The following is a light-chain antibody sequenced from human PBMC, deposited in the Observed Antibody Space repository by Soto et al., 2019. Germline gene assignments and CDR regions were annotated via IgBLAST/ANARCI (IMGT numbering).Light chain of an antibody. CDR3: QQYDGSPWT. Sequence: EIVLTQSPGTLSLSPGERSTLSCRASQSGSNSYLAWYQQKPGQAPRLLIYGASSRDTGIPDRFSGSVSGTDFTLIISIQEPEDFAVYYSQQYDGSPWTFGQGTKVEIK. CDR2: GAS. J-gene: IGKJ1*01. CDR1: QSGSNSY. V-gene: IGKV3-20*01.